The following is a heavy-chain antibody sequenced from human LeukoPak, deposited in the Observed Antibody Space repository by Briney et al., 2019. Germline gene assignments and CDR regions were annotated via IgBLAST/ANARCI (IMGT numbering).Heavy chain of an antibody. CDR1: GFTFSSYS. CDR2: IKQDGSEK. CDR3: ARDGLTYYDFWSGYNWFDP. V-gene: IGHV3-7*01. Sequence: PGGSLRLSCAASGFTFSSYSMSWVRQAPGKGLEWVANIKQDGSEKYYVDSVKGRFTISRDNAKNSLYLQMNSLRAEDTAVYYCARDGLTYYDFWSGYNWFDPWGQGTLVTVSS. J-gene: IGHJ5*02. D-gene: IGHD3-3*01.